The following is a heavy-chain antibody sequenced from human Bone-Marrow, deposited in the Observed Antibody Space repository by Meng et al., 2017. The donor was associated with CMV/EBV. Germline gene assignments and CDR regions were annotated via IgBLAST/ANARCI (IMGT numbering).Heavy chain of an antibody. V-gene: IGHV4-38-2*02. CDR2: IYHSGNT. Sequence: SETLSLTCTVSGYSISSGYYWGWIRQPPGKGLEWIGSIYHSGNTYYNPSLKSRVTISVDTSKNQFSLKLSSVTAADTAVYYCARGLGYSGYVHYWGQGTLVTVSS. D-gene: IGHD5-12*01. J-gene: IGHJ4*02. CDR1: GYSISSGYY. CDR3: ARGLGYSGYVHY.